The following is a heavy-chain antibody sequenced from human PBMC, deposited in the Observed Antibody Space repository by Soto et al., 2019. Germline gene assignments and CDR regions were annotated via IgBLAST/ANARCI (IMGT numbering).Heavy chain of an antibody. CDR3: ARDAAVGLFDY. D-gene: IGHD1-26*01. CDR2: ISAHNGNT. Sequence: ASVKVSCKGSGYGFTTYGITWVRQAPGQGLEWMAWISAHNGNTNYAQKLQGRVTVTRDTSTSTAYMELRSLRSDDTAAYYCARDAAVGLFDYWGQGTLVTVSS. V-gene: IGHV1-18*01. J-gene: IGHJ4*02. CDR1: GYGFTTYG.